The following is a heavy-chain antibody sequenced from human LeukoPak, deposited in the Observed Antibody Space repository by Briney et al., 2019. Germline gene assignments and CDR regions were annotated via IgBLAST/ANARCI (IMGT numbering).Heavy chain of an antibody. CDR3: ASEGGGGYGFDY. V-gene: IGHV1-69*13. D-gene: IGHD1-1*01. J-gene: IGHJ4*02. CDR1: GGTFSSYA. CDR2: IIPIFGTA. Sequence: SVKVSCKASGGTFSSYAISWVQQAPGQGLEWMGGIIPIFGTANYAQKFQGRVTITADESTSTAYMELSSLRSEDTAVYYCASEGGGGYGFDYWGQGTLVTVSS.